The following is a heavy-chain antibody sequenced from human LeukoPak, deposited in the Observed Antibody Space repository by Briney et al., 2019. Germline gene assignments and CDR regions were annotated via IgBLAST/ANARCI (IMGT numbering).Heavy chain of an antibody. J-gene: IGHJ6*03. CDR1: NGPINTYQ. D-gene: IGHD4-11*01. CDR2: IHYSGSA. CDR3: ARGRVSSSTWYSTYYYYFYMDV. V-gene: IGHV4-59*01. Sequence: SETLSLTCTVSNGPINTYQWSWIRQPPGKGLEWIGNIHYSGSANYNPSLKSRVIISVDTSKNLFSLRLRSVTAADTAVYFCARGRVSSSTWYSTYYYYFYMDVWGKGTTVTVSS.